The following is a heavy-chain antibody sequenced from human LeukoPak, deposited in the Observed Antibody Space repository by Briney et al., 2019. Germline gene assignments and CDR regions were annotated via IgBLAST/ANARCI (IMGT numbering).Heavy chain of an antibody. CDR1: GGSISSGGYY. D-gene: IGHD2-8*02. J-gene: IGHJ4*02. Sequence: PSETLSLTCTVSGGSISSGGYYWSWIRQPPGKGLEWIGEINHSGSTNYNPSLKSRVTISVDTSKNQFSLKLSSVTAADTAVYYCACTGHFDYWGQGTLVTVPS. CDR2: INHSGST. CDR3: ACTGHFDY. V-gene: IGHV4-39*07.